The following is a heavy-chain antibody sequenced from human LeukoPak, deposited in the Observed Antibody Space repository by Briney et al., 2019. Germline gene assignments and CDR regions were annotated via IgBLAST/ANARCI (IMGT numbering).Heavy chain of an antibody. D-gene: IGHD6-19*01. CDR3: IVLAVTATLGFDY. CDR2: ISSSSSTI. J-gene: IGHJ4*02. Sequence: GGSLRLSCAAFGFTFSSYSMNWVRQAPGKGLEWVSYISSSSSTIYYADSVKGRFTISRDNAKNSLYLQMNSLRAEDTAVYYCIVLAVTATLGFDYWGQGTLVTVSS. V-gene: IGHV3-48*01. CDR1: GFTFSSYS.